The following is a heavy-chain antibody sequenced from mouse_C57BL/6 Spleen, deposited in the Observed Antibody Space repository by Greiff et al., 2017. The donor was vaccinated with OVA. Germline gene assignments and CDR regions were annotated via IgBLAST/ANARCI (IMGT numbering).Heavy chain of an antibody. Sequence: EVKLQESGGGLVKPGGSLKLSCAASGFTFSDYGMHWVRQAPEKGLEWVAYISSGSSTIYYADTVKGRFTISRDNAKNTLFLQMTSLRSEDTAMYYCARRLGRDYWYFDVWGTGTTVTVSS. J-gene: IGHJ1*03. D-gene: IGHD4-1*01. CDR1: GFTFSDYG. V-gene: IGHV5-17*01. CDR3: ARRLGRDYWYFDV. CDR2: ISSGSSTI.